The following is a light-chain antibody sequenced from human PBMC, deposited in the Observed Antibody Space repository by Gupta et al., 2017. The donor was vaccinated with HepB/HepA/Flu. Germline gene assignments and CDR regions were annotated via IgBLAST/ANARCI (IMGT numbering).Light chain of an antibody. Sequence: DIQMTQSPSSLSASVGDRVTITCRANQSISNYLNWYQQKPGKAPKVLIYVTSSLKSGVPLRFSDSSSETDLTLSISRLLGENYATYYCHGTDSPFSTFGQGTKVEVK. J-gene: IGKJ1*01. CDR1: QSISNY. CDR2: VTS. CDR3: HGTDSPFST. V-gene: IGKV1-39*01.